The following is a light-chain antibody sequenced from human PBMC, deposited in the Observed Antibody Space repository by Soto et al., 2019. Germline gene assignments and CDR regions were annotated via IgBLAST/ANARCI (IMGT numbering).Light chain of an antibody. CDR3: HQYNCWPPP. Sequence: SPAAVSLYQGERAPASCMASQSMSSNLAWYQQKPGQPPRLLIYGTSTRATGIPARFIGSGSGTEFTLTISCLQSEDFAVYYCHQYNCWPPPFGQGTKVDIK. CDR1: QSMSSN. V-gene: IGKV3D-15*01. J-gene: IGKJ1*01. CDR2: GTS.